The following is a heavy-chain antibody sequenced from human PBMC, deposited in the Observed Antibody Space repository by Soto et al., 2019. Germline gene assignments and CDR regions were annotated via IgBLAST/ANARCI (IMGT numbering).Heavy chain of an antibody. D-gene: IGHD2-8*02. CDR2: ILVDGRT. Sequence: GGSLRLSCAASGFICSSYDMSWVRQAPGKGLEWVSTILVDGRTFYVDSVKGRFTISRDSSQNTVYLQMNSMTAGDTALYYCAKATATGGGAFDICGQGTMVTVSS. V-gene: IGHV3-23*01. CDR3: AKATATGGGAFDI. CDR1: GFICSSYD. J-gene: IGHJ3*02.